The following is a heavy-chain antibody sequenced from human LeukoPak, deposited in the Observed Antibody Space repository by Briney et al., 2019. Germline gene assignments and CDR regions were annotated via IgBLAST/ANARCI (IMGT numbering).Heavy chain of an antibody. CDR2: IVVGSGNT. D-gene: IGHD3-3*01. Sequence: SVKVSCKASGFTFTSSAMRWVRQARGQRLEWIGWIVVGSGNTNYAQKFQERVTITRDMSTSTAYMELSSLRSEDTAVYYCAADVVSGYYYFDYWGQGTLVTVSS. CDR1: GFTFTSSA. CDR3: AADVVSGYYYFDY. J-gene: IGHJ4*02. V-gene: IGHV1-58*02.